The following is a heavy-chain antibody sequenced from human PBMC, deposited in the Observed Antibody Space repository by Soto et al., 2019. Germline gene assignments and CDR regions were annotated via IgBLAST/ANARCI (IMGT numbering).Heavy chain of an antibody. D-gene: IGHD3-16*01. J-gene: IGHJ5*02. CDR3: ARDFESSAICP. CDR2: IAYTGDT. CDR1: GASITGADSY. Sequence: SETLSLTCAVSGASITGADSYWFWIRKPPGKGLEWIGYIAYTGDTYYNPSLRSRVTISADRSENKFYLTLKCVTAAVTVVYFCARDFESSAICPWGQGTSVTGSS. V-gene: IGHV4-31*11.